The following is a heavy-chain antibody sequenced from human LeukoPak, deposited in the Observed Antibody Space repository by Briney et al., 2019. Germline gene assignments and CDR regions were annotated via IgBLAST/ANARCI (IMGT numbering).Heavy chain of an antibody. Sequence: GGSLRLSCAASGFTFSTYAMTWVRQAPGRGLEWVSAITASGHSTYDADSVKGRFTISRDNSKNTLFLQMNSLRADDTAIYYCAKFRVGYNYGIHFDYWGQGTLVTISS. CDR1: GFTFSTYA. J-gene: IGHJ4*02. D-gene: IGHD5-18*01. CDR3: AKFRVGYNYGIHFDY. V-gene: IGHV3-23*01. CDR2: ITASGHST.